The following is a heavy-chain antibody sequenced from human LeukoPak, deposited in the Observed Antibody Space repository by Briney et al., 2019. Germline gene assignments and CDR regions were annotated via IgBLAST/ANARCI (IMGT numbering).Heavy chain of an antibody. V-gene: IGHV5-51*01. CDR2: IYPGDSDT. J-gene: IGHJ4*02. Sequence: GESLKISCQGSGYSLTTYWIGWVREMPGKGLEWMGIIYPGDSDTRYSPSFQGQVTISADKSISTAYLQWSSLKASDTAMYYCAKVKDATSWKYFFDYWGQGTLVTVYS. CDR3: AKVKDATSWKYFFDY. D-gene: IGHD2-2*01. CDR1: GYSLTTYW.